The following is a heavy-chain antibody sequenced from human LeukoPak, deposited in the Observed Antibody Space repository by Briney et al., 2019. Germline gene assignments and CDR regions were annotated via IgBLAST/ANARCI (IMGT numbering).Heavy chain of an antibody. D-gene: IGHD2/OR15-2a*01. CDR2: ISSSSSYI. Sequence: GGSLRLSCAASGFTFSSYSVNWVRQAPGKGLEWVSSISSSSSYIYYADSVKGRFTISRDNAKNSLYLQMNSLRAEDTAVYYCARDRAEVINYGMDVWGQGTTVTVSS. CDR3: ARDRAEVINYGMDV. CDR1: GFTFSSYS. V-gene: IGHV3-21*01. J-gene: IGHJ6*02.